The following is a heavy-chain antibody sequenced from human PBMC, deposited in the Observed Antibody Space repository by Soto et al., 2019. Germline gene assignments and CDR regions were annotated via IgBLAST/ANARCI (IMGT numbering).Heavy chain of an antibody. CDR2: FRSTGGT. V-gene: IGHV4-59*08. J-gene: IGHJ6*02. CDR1: GDSISSYN. D-gene: IGHD1-26*01. Sequence: QVQLQESGPGLVKPSETLSLTCTVSGDSISSYNLAWIRQPPGKGLEWIGYFRSTGGTSYNPSLSSRVAISSDASTKRFSLALRSVTTADTAVYYCVRQGIGVLHGLVDVWGQGTTVTVSS. CDR3: VRQGIGVLHGLVDV.